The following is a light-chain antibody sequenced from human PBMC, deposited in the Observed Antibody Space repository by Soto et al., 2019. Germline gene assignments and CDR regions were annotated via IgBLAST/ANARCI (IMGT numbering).Light chain of an antibody. CDR2: QDS. Sequence: SYELTQPPSVSVSPGQTASITCSGDKLGDKYACWYQQKPGLSPVLVIYQDSKRPSGIPERFSGSNSGNTATLTISGTQAMDEADYYCQAWDSSTAPFGGGTKLTVL. CDR1: KLGDKY. V-gene: IGLV3-1*01. CDR3: QAWDSSTAP. J-gene: IGLJ2*01.